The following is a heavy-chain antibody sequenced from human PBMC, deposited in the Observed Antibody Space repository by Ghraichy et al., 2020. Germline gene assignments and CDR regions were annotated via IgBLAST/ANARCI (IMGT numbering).Heavy chain of an antibody. CDR1: GFTFSSYA. CDR3: AKALPRILEAFQPLDD. D-gene: IGHD3-3*01. V-gene: IGHV3-23*01. CDR2: ISGSASST. J-gene: IGHJ4*02. Sequence: GGSLRLSCAASGFTFSSYAMSWVRQAPGKGLEWVSTISGSASSTYYADSVKGRFTISRDNSKNTLYLQMNSLRVEDTAVCYCAKALPRILEAFQPLDDWGQGTLVTVSS.